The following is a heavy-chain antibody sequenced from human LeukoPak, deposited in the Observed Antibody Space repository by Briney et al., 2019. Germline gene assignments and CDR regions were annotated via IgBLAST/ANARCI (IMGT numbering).Heavy chain of an antibody. Sequence: GGSLRLSCAASGFTFSSYGMHWVRQAPGKGLEWVAVIWYDGSNKYYADSVKGRFTISRDNSKNTLYLQMNSLRAEDTAVYYCAREIGDYADYGPAFDIWGQGTMVTVSS. CDR1: GFTFSSYG. J-gene: IGHJ3*02. CDR2: IWYDGSNK. CDR3: AREIGDYADYGPAFDI. V-gene: IGHV3-33*01. D-gene: IGHD4-17*01.